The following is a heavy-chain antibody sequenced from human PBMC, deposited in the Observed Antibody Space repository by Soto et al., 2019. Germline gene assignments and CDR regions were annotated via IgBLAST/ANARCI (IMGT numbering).Heavy chain of an antibody. CDR3: AKSAYSEWYFDV. J-gene: IGHJ2*01. CDR2: ISYDGSNK. Sequence: QAQLVESGGGVVQPGRSLRLSCAASGFTFSNYGIHWVRQASGKGLEWVAVISYDGSNKLYADSGKGRFTISRDNSKNTVYLHMNSLRAEDTAMYYCAKSAYSEWYFDVWGRGTLLTVSS. V-gene: IGHV3-30*18. D-gene: IGHD2-15*01. CDR1: GFTFSNYG.